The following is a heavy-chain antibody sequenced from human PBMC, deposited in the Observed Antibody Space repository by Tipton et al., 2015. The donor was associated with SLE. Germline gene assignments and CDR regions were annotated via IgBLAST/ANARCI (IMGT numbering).Heavy chain of an antibody. CDR1: GGSISAYY. J-gene: IGHJ3*02. V-gene: IGHV4-59*01. Sequence: TLSLTCTVSGGSISAYYWSWIRQSPGKGLEWIGYIHDSGTTNYNPTLKSRVTMSVATSKNQFSLRLSSVTAADTAVYYCARTRRGPMLGALGDALDIWGQGTMITVSS. CDR3: ARTRRGPMLGALGDALDI. CDR2: IHDSGTT. D-gene: IGHD1-26*01.